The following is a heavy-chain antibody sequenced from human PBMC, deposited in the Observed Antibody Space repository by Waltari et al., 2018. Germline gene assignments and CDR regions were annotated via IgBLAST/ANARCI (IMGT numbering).Heavy chain of an antibody. Sequence: QVQLVESGGGVVQPGRSLRLSCAASGFTFSSYAMHWAPQAPGKGLEGVAIISYDGRNKYYADSVKGRFTISRDNSKNTLYLQMNSLRAEDTAVYYCARSFYAFDAFDIWGQGTMVTVSS. D-gene: IGHD3-16*01. J-gene: IGHJ3*02. CDR1: GFTFSSYA. V-gene: IGHV3-30*01. CDR3: ARSFYAFDAFDI. CDR2: ISYDGRNK.